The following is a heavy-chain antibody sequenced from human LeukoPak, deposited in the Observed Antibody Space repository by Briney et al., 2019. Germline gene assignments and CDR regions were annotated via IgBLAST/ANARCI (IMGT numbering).Heavy chain of an antibody. CDR3: ARHLSGVTGYT. D-gene: IGHD5-18*01. Sequence: GESLRLSCAASGVLLSSSEMNWVRQPPGRVLEWVAFIDSDGTIYYTHSVKGRFTLSRDNAKNALSLQLNTVRAADTAVYYCARHLSGVTGYTCGRG. CDR1: GVLLSSSE. CDR2: IDSDGTI. J-gene: IGHJ2*01. V-gene: IGHV3-48*03.